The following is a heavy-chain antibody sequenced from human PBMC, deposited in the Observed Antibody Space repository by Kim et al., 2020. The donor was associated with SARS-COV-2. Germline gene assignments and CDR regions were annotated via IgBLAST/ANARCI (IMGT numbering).Heavy chain of an antibody. Sequence: SETLSLPCAVYGGSFSGYYWSWIRQPPGKGLEWIGEINHSGSTNYNPSLKSRVTISVDTSKNQFSLKLSSVTAADTAVYYCARGSSYYYDSSGSMGEIDYWGQGTLVTVSS. J-gene: IGHJ4*02. V-gene: IGHV4-34*01. D-gene: IGHD3-22*01. CDR1: GGSFSGYY. CDR2: INHSGST. CDR3: ARGSSYYYDSSGSMGEIDY.